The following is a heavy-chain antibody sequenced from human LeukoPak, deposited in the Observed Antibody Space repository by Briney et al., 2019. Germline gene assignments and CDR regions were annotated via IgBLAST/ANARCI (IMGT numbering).Heavy chain of an antibody. CDR1: GFTFSTYA. D-gene: IGHD2-21*02. Sequence: GGSLRLSCAASGFTFSTYAMSWVRQAPGKGLEWVSAISGGIVTTYYADSVKGRFTISRDNSKHTLDLQMDSLRVEDTAIYFCAKVTGLKVANYGMDVWGQGTTVTVSS. J-gene: IGHJ6*02. V-gene: IGHV3-23*01. CDR3: AKVTGLKVANYGMDV. CDR2: ISGGIVTT.